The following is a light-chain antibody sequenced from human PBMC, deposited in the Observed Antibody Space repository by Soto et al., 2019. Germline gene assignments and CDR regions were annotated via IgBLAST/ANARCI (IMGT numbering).Light chain of an antibody. Sequence: DIVMTQSPLSLPVTPGEPASISCRSSQSLLHSNGRTYLDWYLQKPGQSPQLLIHWSSYRASGVPDRFSGSGSGTDVTLKISRVEAEDVGVYYCMQALQTPYSFGRGTKLEIK. CDR2: WSS. V-gene: IGKV2-28*01. CDR1: QSLLHSNGRTY. J-gene: IGKJ2*03. CDR3: MQALQTPYS.